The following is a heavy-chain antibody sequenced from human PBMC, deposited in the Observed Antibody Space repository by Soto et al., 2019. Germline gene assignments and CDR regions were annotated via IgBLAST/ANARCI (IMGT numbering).Heavy chain of an antibody. V-gene: IGHV1-69*04. J-gene: IGHJ5*01. CDR2: IIPILGIA. CDR3: ARDYSSSKKAFDS. Sequence: SVKVSCKASGGTFSSYTISWVRQAPGQGLEWMGRIIPILGIANYAQKFQGRVTITADKSTSTAYMELSSLRSEDTAVYYCARDYSSSKKAFDSWGQGTLVTVSS. CDR1: GGTFSSYT. D-gene: IGHD6-6*01.